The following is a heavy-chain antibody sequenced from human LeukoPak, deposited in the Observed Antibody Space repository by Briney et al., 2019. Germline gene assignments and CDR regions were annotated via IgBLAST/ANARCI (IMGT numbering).Heavy chain of an antibody. J-gene: IGHJ4*02. CDR1: GGTFSSYA. D-gene: IGHD6-13*01. V-gene: IGHV1-69*04. Sequence: GASVKVSRKASGGTFSSYAISWVRQAPGQGLEWMGRIIPILDIANYTQKFQGRVTITADKSTSTAYMELTSLRSEDTAVYYCARDPAATAGVAAAGSYYFDYWGQGTLVTVSS. CDR3: ARDPAATAGVAAAGSYYFDY. CDR2: IIPILDIA.